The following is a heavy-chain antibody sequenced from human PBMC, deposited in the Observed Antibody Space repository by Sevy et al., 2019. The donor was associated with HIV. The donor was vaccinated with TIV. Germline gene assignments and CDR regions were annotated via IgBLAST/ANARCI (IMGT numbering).Heavy chain of an antibody. CDR2: ISSSSSTI. CDR1: GFTFSSYS. D-gene: IGHD6-13*01. J-gene: IGHJ4*02. Sequence: GGCLRLSCAASGFTFSSYSMNWVRQAPGKGLEWVSYISSSSSTIYYADSVKGRFTISIDNAKNSLYLQMNSLTVEDTAVYYCAREWPRSSWSLGYWGQGTLVTVSS. CDR3: AREWPRSSWSLGY. V-gene: IGHV3-48*01.